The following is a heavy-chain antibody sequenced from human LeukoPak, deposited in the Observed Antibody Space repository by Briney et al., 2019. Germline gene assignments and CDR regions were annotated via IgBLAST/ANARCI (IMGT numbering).Heavy chain of an antibody. D-gene: IGHD3/OR15-3a*01. CDR3: ARARDWSAGSWFDP. J-gene: IGHJ5*02. CDR2: IFYRGAT. Sequence: PSDTLSLNCIVSGGFMSSYYWNWIRQPPGKGLEWIGNIFYRGATNYNPSLKSRVIMSVDTSKNQFSLKLYSVTAADTAMYYCARARDWSAGSWFDPWGQGILVTVSS. CDR1: GGFMSSYY. V-gene: IGHV4-59*01.